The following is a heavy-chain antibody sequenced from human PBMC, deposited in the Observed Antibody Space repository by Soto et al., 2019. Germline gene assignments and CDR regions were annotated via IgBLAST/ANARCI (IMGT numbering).Heavy chain of an antibody. CDR3: ARTTYYYATKAHDAFDI. V-gene: IGHV1-2*02. J-gene: IGHJ3*02. D-gene: IGHD3-10*01. CDR1: GYTFTGYY. CDR2: IIPNSGTA. Sequence: ASVKVSCKASGYTFTGYYMHWVRQAPGQGLEWMGWIIPNSGTANYAQRFRGRVTVTRDESTSTAYMELSSLRSEDTAVYYCARTTYYYATKAHDAFDIWGQGTVVTVSS.